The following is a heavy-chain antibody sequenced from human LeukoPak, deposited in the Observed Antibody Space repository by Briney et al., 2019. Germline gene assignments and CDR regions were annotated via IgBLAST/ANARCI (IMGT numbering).Heavy chain of an antibody. CDR2: ISSSGSTI. V-gene: IGHV3-11*01. J-gene: IGHJ6*03. D-gene: IGHD3-22*01. CDR3: ARSEGDSSGYYPVYYYYYMDV. Sequence: GGSRRLSCAASGFTFSDYYMSWIRQAPGKGREWGSYISSSGSTIYYADSVKGRFTISRDNAKNSLYLQMNSLRAEDTAVYYCARSEGDSSGYYPVYYYYYMDVWGKGTTVTVSS. CDR1: GFTFSDYY.